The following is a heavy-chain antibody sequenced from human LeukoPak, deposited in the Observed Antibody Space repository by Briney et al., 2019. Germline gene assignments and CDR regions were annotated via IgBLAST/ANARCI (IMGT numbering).Heavy chain of an antibody. CDR1: GFTFSSYA. CDR2: ISGSSSSGRT. CDR3: AKMRWELNYFDC. J-gene: IGHJ4*02. V-gene: IGHV3-23*01. D-gene: IGHD4-23*01. Sequence: GGSLRLSCAASGFTFSSYAMSWVRQAPGKGLEWVSAISGSSSSGRTFYADSVKGRFTISRDNSKNTLYLQMNSLRAEDTAIYYCAKMRWELNYFDCWGQGTLVTVSS.